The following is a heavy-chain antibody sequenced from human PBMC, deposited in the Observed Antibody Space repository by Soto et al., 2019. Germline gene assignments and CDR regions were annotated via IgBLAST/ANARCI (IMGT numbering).Heavy chain of an antibody. Sequence: SETLSLTCTVSGGSISSSSYYWGWIRQPPGKGLEWIGSIYYSGSTYYNPSLKSRVTISVATSKNQFSLKLSSVHAADTAVYYCARRPSSIAASYYYYYGMDVWGQGTTVTVSS. J-gene: IGHJ6*02. CDR1: GGSISSSSYY. CDR3: ARRPSSIAASYYYYYGMDV. CDR2: IYYSGST. V-gene: IGHV4-39*01. D-gene: IGHD6-6*01.